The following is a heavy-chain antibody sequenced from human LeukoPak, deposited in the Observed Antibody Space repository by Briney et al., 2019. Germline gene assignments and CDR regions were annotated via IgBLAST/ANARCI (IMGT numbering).Heavy chain of an antibody. J-gene: IGHJ4*02. CDR2: ISSSSSYI. V-gene: IGHV3-21*01. Sequence: GGSLRLSCAASGSSFPYFEMNWVRQAPREGMEWVSSISSSSSYINYADSVKGRFTISRDNAKNSLYLQMNSLRAEDTAVYYCARVAGAPLDEGWLATLDEGWLDYWGQGTLVTVSS. CDR1: GSSFPYFE. CDR3: ARVAGAPLDEGWLATLDEGWLDY. D-gene: IGHD1-26*01.